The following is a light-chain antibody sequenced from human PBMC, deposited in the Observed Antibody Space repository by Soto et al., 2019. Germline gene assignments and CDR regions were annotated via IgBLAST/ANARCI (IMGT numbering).Light chain of an antibody. CDR3: LLYYGGAQVL. CDR1: AGAVTSAYY. J-gene: IGLJ2*01. Sequence: QAVVTQEPSLTVSPGGTVTLTCASSAGAVTSAYYTNWLQQQPGQAPRALIYSTSEKHSWTPARFSGSLLGGKAALTLSAAQPEDEADYYCLLYYGGAQVLFGGGNKLTVL. V-gene: IGLV7-43*01. CDR2: STS.